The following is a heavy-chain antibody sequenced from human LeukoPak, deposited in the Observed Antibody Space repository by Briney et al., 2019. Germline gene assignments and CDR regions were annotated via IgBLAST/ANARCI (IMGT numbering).Heavy chain of an antibody. CDR3: ARMATIRGDGYHFDF. CDR1: GDSISGYY. CDR2: IRSSGSI. J-gene: IGHJ4*02. D-gene: IGHD5-24*01. Sequence: SETLSLTCSVSGDSISGYYWNWIRQSPPQGLEWIGYIRSSGSINYNPSLRSRATISLDTSKNQFSLRLTSVTAADTAVYYCARMATIRGDGYHFDFWGQGTLVTVSS. V-gene: IGHV4-59*01.